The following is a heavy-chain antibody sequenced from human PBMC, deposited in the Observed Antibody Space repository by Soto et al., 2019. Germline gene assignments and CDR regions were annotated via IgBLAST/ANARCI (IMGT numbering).Heavy chain of an antibody. J-gene: IGHJ6*03. CDR1: GFTFSSYW. Sequence: GGSLRLSCAASGFTFSSYWMHWVRQAPGKGLVWVSRINSDGSSTSYADSVKGRFTISRDNAKNTLYLQMNSLRAEDTAVYYCARGMYAIFHYYMDVWGKGTTVTVSS. CDR3: ARGMYAIFHYYMDV. D-gene: IGHD2-8*01. V-gene: IGHV3-74*01. CDR2: INSDGSST.